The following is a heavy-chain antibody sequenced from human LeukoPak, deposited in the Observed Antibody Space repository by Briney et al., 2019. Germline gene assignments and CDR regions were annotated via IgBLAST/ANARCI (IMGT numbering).Heavy chain of an antibody. Sequence: SETLSLTCPVSGGSVSSGSYYWSWIRQPPGKGLEWTGYIYYSGSTNYNPSLKSRVTISVDTSKNQFSLKLSSVTAADTAVYYCARVAAVAHFDYWGQGTLVTVSS. CDR1: GGSVSSGSYY. CDR2: IYYSGST. CDR3: ARVAAVAHFDY. D-gene: IGHD6-19*01. J-gene: IGHJ4*02. V-gene: IGHV4-61*01.